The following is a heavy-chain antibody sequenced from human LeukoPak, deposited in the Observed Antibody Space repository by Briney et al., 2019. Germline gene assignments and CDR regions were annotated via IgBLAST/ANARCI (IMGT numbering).Heavy chain of an antibody. CDR1: GYAFTDYF. Sequence: ASVKVSCKTSGYAFTDYFMHWVRQAPGQGPEWMGLINPNFGGTAYAHKFQDRVTMTRDTSIGTVYMELTSLTSDDTAVYYCARGSQGFDYWGQGTLVTVSS. CDR3: ARGSQGFDY. V-gene: IGHV1-2*02. CDR2: INPNFGGT. J-gene: IGHJ4*02.